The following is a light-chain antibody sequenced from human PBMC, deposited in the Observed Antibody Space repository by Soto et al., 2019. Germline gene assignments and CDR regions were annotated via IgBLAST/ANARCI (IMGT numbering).Light chain of an antibody. V-gene: IGLV2-14*03. CDR2: DVS. J-gene: IGLJ1*01. CDR3: SSYTSSSTHV. Sequence: QSALTQPASVSASPGQSITISCTGTSSDVGAYDFVSWYQQHPGEVPKLMIFDVSSRPSGVSVRFSGSKSGNTASLTISGLQAEDEGDYYCSSYTSSSTHVFGSGTKVTVL. CDR1: SSDVGAYDF.